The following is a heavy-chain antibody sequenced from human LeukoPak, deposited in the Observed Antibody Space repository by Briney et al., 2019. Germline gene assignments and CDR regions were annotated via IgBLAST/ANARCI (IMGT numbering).Heavy chain of an antibody. CDR1: GFRFSSYA. CDR2: VSSDGTNK. D-gene: IGHD3-10*01. V-gene: IGHV3-30*18. Sequence: GRSLRLSCAASGFRFSSYAIHWVRQAPGKGLEWVAVVSSDGTNKHYADSVKGRFTIYRDNSKSTLDLQMNSLRAEDTAVFYCAKDRGSGTTYYYGMDVWGQGTTVTVSS. CDR3: AKDRGSGTTYYYGMDV. J-gene: IGHJ6*02.